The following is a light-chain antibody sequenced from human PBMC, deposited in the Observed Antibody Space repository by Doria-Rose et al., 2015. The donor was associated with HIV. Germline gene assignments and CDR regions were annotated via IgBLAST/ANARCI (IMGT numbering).Light chain of an antibody. Sequence: EIVMTQSPGTLSLSPGERATLSCRASQSFSSTYLAWYQQKPGQAPSLLIHDGSTRATGIPDRFSASGSGTDFTLTINRLEPEDFALYYCRQYGTSWTFGQGTKVEI. V-gene: IGKV3-20*01. CDR1: QSFSSTY. J-gene: IGKJ1*01. CDR3: RQYGTSWT. CDR2: DGS.